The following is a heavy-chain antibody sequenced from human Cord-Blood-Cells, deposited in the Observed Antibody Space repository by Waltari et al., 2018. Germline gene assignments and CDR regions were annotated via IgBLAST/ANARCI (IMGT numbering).Heavy chain of an antibody. CDR1: GGSISSSSYY. J-gene: IGHJ4*02. Sequence: QLQLQESGPGLVKPSETLSLTCTVPGGSISSSSYYWGWIRQPPGKGLEWIGSIYYSGSTYYNPSLKSRVTISVDTSKNQFSLKLSSVTAADTAVYYCARKATGVRFDYWGQGTLVTVSS. CDR3: ARKATGVRFDY. CDR2: IYYSGST. D-gene: IGHD7-27*01. V-gene: IGHV4-39*01.